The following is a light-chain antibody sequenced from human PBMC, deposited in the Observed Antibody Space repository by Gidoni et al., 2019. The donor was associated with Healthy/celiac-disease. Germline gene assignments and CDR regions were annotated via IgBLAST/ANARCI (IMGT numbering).Light chain of an antibody. CDR3: QQSYSTPRT. Sequence: PMTQSPSSLSASVGDRVTITCRASQSISSYFNWYQQKPGKAPKLLIYAASSLQRGVPSRFSGSGSGTDFTLTTSSLQPEDFATYYCQQSYSTPRTFXQXTKVEIK. V-gene: IGKV1-39*01. CDR2: AAS. CDR1: QSISSY. J-gene: IGKJ1*01.